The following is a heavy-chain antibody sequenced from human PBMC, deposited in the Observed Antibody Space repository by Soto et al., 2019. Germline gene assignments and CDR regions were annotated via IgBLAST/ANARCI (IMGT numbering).Heavy chain of an antibody. D-gene: IGHD3-9*01. CDR1: GYTFTSYG. CDR3: ARVRTILPRIHYSYMDV. J-gene: IGHJ6*03. V-gene: IGHV1-18*01. CDR2: ISAYNGNT. Sequence: ASVKVSCKASGYTFTSYGISWVRQAPGQGLEWMGWISAYNGNTNYAQKLQGRVTRTTDTSTSTAYMELRSLRSDDTAVYYFARVRTILPRIHYSYMDVWGKGTTVTSP.